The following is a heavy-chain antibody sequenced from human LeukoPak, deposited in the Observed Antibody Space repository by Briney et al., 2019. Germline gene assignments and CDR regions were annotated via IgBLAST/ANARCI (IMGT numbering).Heavy chain of an antibody. CDR1: GFTFSDYG. CDR3: ARDRRRRWEPIYYFDY. J-gene: IGHJ4*02. Sequence: GGSLRLSCAASGFTFSDYGMHRVRQAPGKGLEWVAVIWYDGSNKYYADSVKGRFTISRDNSKNTLYLQMNSLGAEDTAVYYCARDRRRRWEPIYYFDYWGQGTLVTVSS. CDR2: IWYDGSNK. V-gene: IGHV3-33*01. D-gene: IGHD1-26*01.